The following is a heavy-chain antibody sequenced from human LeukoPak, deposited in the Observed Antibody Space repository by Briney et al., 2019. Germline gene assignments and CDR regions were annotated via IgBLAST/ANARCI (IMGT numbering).Heavy chain of an antibody. D-gene: IGHD3-16*01. CDR3: ARGGGYAFDY. CDR1: RFTFSNYW. J-gene: IGHJ4*02. V-gene: IGHV3-30-3*01. CDR2: ISYDGSNK. Sequence: GGSLRLSCGASRFTFSNYWMSWVRQAPGKGLEWVAVISYDGSNKYYADSVKGRFTISRDNSKNTLYLQMNSLRAEDTAVYYRARGGGYAFDYWGQGTLVTVSS.